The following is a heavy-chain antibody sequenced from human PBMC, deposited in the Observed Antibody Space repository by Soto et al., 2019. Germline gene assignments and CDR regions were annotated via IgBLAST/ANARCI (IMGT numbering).Heavy chain of an antibody. V-gene: IGHV1-3*01. J-gene: IGHJ1*01. D-gene: IGHD3-10*01. CDR1: GYTFTSYA. CDR3: ARPPYYYGSGSYSKSAEYFQH. CDR2: INAGNGNT. Sequence: ASVKVSCKASGYTFTSYAMHWVRQAPGQRLEWMGWINAGNGNTKYSQKFQGRVTITRDTSASTAYMELSSLGSEDTAVYYCARPPYYYGSGSYSKSAEYFQHWGQGTLVTVSS.